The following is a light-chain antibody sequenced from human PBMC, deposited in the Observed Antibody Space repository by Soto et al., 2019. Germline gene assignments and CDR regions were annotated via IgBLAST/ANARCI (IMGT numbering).Light chain of an antibody. J-gene: IGKJ4*01. CDR3: QHYDNLPLT. V-gene: IGKV1-33*01. Sequence: IQMTQSPSSLAASVGDRVTIAWHASHNIYNYLNWYHQKPGKAPKLLIFDASNLETGVPSRFSGSGSRTHFSLTINNLQPEDVGTYFCQHYDNLPLTFGGGTKVDIK. CDR1: HNIYNY. CDR2: DAS.